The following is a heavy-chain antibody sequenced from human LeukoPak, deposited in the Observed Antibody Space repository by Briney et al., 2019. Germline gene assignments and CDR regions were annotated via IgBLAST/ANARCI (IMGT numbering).Heavy chain of an antibody. Sequence: ASVKVSCKVSGYTLTELSMHWVRQAPGKGLEWMGGFDPEDGETFYAQKFQGRVTITADESTSTAYMELSSLRSEDTAVYYCARDRRQQLENWFDPWGQGTLVTVSS. CDR2: FDPEDGET. J-gene: IGHJ5*02. D-gene: IGHD6-13*01. V-gene: IGHV1-24*01. CDR1: GYTLTELS. CDR3: ARDRRQQLENWFDP.